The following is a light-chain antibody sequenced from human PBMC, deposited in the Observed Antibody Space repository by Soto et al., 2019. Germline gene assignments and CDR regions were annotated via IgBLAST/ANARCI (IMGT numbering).Light chain of an antibody. CDR3: QQYITYSPWT. J-gene: IGKJ1*01. Sequence: DIQMTQSPSTLSASVGERVTITCRASQSISTWLAWYQQKPGKAPKLLIYDASNLENGVPSRFSGSGSGTEFTLTITSLQPDDFATSYCQQYITYSPWTFGQGTKVEI. CDR1: QSISTW. CDR2: DAS. V-gene: IGKV1-5*01.